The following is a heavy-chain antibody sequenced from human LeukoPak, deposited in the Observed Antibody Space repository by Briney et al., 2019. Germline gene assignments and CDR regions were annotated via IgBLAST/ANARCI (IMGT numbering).Heavy chain of an antibody. D-gene: IGHD3-10*01. V-gene: IGHV3-23*01. CDR1: RFSFSNYA. J-gene: IGHJ4*02. CDR3: AKDDAWLRFGE. CDR2: ISPSGDIT. Sequence: GGSLRLSCAASRFSFSNYAMSWVRQAPGKGLEWVSGISPSGDITYYADSVKGRFTISRDNSKNTLYLEVISLTAEDTAVYYCAKDDAWLRFGEWSQGTLVTVSS.